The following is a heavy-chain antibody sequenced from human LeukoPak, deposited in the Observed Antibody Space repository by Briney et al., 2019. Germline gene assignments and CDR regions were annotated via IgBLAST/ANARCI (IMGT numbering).Heavy chain of an antibody. CDR1: GYTLTELS. J-gene: IGHJ3*02. CDR3: ARVWYYGDYDAFDI. V-gene: IGHV1-24*01. D-gene: IGHD4-17*01. Sequence: GASVKVSCKVSGYTLTELSMHWVRQAPGKGLEWMGGFDPEDGETIYAQKFQGRVTITRDTSASTAYMELSSLRSEDTAVYYCARVWYYGDYDAFDIWGQGTMVTVSS. CDR2: FDPEDGET.